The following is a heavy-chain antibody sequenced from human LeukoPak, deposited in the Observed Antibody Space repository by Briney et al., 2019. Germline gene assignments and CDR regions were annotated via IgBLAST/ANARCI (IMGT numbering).Heavy chain of an antibody. CDR3: ARVRIVPGCYFDY. CDR2: TSYSENT. V-gene: IGHV4-59*12. J-gene: IGHJ4*02. Sequence: PSETLSLTCTVSGGSINNYYWSWIRQPPGKGLEWIGYTSYSENTDYNPSLKSRVTISVDTSKNQFSLKLSSVTAADTAVYYCARVRIVPGCYFDYWGQGTLVTVSS. D-gene: IGHD2-2*01. CDR1: GGSINNYY.